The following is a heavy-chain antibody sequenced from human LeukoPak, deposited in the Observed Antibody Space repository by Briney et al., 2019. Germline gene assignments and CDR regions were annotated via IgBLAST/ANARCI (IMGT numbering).Heavy chain of an antibody. CDR1: GASISSYY. V-gene: IGHV4-59*01. CDR3: AREKSGARDAFDI. J-gene: IGHJ3*02. CDR2: IYYSGST. Sequence: TSETLSLTCTVSGASISSYYWSWIRQPPGKGLEWIGYIYYSGSTNYNPSLKSRITMSVDTSKNQFSLKLSSVTAADTAVYYCAREKSGARDAFDIWGQGTMVTVSS. D-gene: IGHD1-26*01.